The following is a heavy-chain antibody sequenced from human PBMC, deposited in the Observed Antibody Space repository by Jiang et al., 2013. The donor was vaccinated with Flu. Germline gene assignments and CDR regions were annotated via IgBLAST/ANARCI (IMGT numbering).Heavy chain of an antibody. D-gene: IGHD1-26*01. J-gene: IGHJ6*02. V-gene: IGHV1-69*04. CDR3: ARDGDSGSYYGNYYYGMDV. CDR1: GGTFSSYA. CDR2: IIPILGIA. Sequence: GAEVKKPGSSVKVSCKASGGTFSSYAISWVRQAPGQGLEWMGGIIPILGIANYAQKFQGRVTITADKSTSTAYMELSSLRSEDTAVYYCARDGDSGSYYGNYYYGMDVWGQGTTVTVSS.